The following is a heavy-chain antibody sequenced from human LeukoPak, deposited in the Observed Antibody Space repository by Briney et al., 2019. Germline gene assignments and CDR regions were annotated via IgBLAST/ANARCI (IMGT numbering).Heavy chain of an antibody. D-gene: IGHD4-23*01. CDR2: ISYDGSNK. J-gene: IGHJ4*02. CDR1: GFTFSSYA. V-gene: IGHV3-30-3*01. Sequence: GGSLRLSCAASGFTFSSYAIHWVRQAPGKGLEWVAVISYDGSNKYYADSVKGRFTISRDNSKNTLYLQMNSLRAEDTAVYYCARDMGPDYGGKAAAFYFDYWGQGTLVTVSS. CDR3: ARDMGPDYGGKAAAFYFDY.